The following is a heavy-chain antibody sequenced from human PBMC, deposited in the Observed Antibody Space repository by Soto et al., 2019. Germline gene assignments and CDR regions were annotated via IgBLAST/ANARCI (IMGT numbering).Heavy chain of an antibody. Sequence: SETLSLTCTVSGDSVSSYYWGWIRQPPGKGLEWIGYIHYSGSTNYNPSLKSRVTISVDTPKNQFSLKVNSMTAADTAVYYCARGGLAARKGRWFDPWGQGTLVTVSS. D-gene: IGHD6-6*01. CDR3: ARGGLAARKGRWFDP. CDR2: IHYSGST. V-gene: IGHV4-59*02. CDR1: GDSVSSYY. J-gene: IGHJ5*02.